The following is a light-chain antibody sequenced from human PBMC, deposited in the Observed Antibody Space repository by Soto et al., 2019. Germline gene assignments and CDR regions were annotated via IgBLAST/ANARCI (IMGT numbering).Light chain of an antibody. J-gene: IGLJ2*01. V-gene: IGLV2-14*01. CDR2: EAA. Sequence: QSVLTQPASVSGSPGQSITISCTGTSNDIGANDYVSWYQHHPGQAPKILIYEAANRPSGVSHRFSGSKSGNTASLTISGLQAEDEAYYFCTSYTSTSTLVFGGGTKLTVL. CDR3: TSYTSTSTLV. CDR1: SNDIGANDY.